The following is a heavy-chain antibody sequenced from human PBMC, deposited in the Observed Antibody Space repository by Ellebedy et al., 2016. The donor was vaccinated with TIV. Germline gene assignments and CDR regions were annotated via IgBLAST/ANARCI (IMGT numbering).Heavy chain of an antibody. CDR2: IYPGDSYT. CDR3: ARHGATVTPDY. V-gene: IGHV5-51*01. Sequence: GESLKISCKGSGYSFTSYWIGWVRQMPGKGLEWMGIIYPGDSYTNYSPSFQGHVTISADKSISTAYLQWSSLKASDTAMYYCARHGATVTPDYWGQGTLVTVSS. J-gene: IGHJ4*02. D-gene: IGHD4-17*01. CDR1: GYSFTSYW.